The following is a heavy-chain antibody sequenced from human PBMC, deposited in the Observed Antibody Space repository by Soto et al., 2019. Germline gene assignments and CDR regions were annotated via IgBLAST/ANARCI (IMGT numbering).Heavy chain of an antibody. CDR3: ERDKYSSSWDSDYFDY. CDR2: MNPNRGNT. CDR1: GYTFTSCD. Sequence: QVQLVQSGAEVKKPGASVKVSCKASGYTFTSCDINWVLQATGQGLEWMGWMNPNRGNTGYALKFQCRVTMTRTTSISTAYMELSSLGSADTDLYDCERDKYSSSWDSDYFDYWGQGTMVTVSS. J-gene: IGHJ4*02. V-gene: IGHV1-8*01. D-gene: IGHD6-13*01.